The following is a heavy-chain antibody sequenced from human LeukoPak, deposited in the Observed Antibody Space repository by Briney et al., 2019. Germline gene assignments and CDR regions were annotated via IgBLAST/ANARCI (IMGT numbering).Heavy chain of an antibody. J-gene: IGHJ4*02. V-gene: IGHV3-48*01. D-gene: IGHD2-15*01. CDR2: ISSSSSTI. CDR3: ASNLLPDDY. CDR1: GFTFSSYS. Sequence: PGGSLRLSCAASGFTFSSYSMNWVRQAPGKGLEWVSYISSSSSTIYYADSVKGRFTISRDNAKNSLYLQINSLRAEDTAVYYCASNLLPDDYWGQGTLVTVSS.